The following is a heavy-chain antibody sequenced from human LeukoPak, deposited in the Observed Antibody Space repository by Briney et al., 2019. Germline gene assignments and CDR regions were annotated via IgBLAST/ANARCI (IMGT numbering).Heavy chain of an antibody. CDR2: IIPILGIT. CDR3: ARASVDVNWFDP. Sequence: AASVKVSCKASGGTFSSYAISWVRQAPGQGLEWMGRIIPILGITNYAQKLQGRVTITADKSTNTAYMELSSLRSEDTAVYYCARASVDVNWFDPWGQGTLVTVSS. J-gene: IGHJ5*02. CDR1: GGTFSSYA. V-gene: IGHV1-69*04. D-gene: IGHD4-23*01.